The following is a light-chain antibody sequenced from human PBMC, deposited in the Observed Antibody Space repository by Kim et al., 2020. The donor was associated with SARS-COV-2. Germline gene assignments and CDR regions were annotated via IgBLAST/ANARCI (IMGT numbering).Light chain of an antibody. V-gene: IGLV2-23*02. J-gene: IGLJ3*02. CDR3: CSYSPSTTVV. CDR2: EVT. Sequence: QSTTISCPLTSSDVGSYNLVSWYQHHPGKAPKLMVYEVTERPSGVSNRFSGSKSGNTASLTISGLQAADEADYYCCSYSPSTTVVFGGGTKVTVL. CDR1: SSDVGSYNL.